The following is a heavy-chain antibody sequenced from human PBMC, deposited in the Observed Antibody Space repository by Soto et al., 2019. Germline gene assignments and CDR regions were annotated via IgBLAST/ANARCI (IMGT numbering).Heavy chain of an antibody. D-gene: IGHD6-19*01. J-gene: IGHJ4*02. CDR2: MNPNSGNT. CDR1: GYTFTSYD. Sequence: QVQLVQSGAEVKKPGASVKVSCKASGYTFTSYDINWVRQATGQGLEWMGWMNPNSGNTGYAQKFQGRVTMTMNTSIRTAYMYLSSLRSEDTALYYCAREYSRVWSKDWGQGTLVTVSS. V-gene: IGHV1-8*01. CDR3: AREYSRVWSKD.